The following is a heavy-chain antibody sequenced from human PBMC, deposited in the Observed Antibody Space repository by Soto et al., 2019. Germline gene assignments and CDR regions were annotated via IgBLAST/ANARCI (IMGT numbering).Heavy chain of an antibody. D-gene: IGHD3-3*01. CDR3: AIDHDEDFGYDLDYFNS. CDR2: LYSGGAT. Sequence: GGSLRLSCAASGVIVSSNYMTWVRQAPGKGLEWVSLLYSGGATHYAASVKGRFTISSHSSQNTLFLQMNSLRTEDTALYFCAIDHDEDFGYDLDYFNSWGQGTQVTVSS. J-gene: IGHJ4*02. V-gene: IGHV3-53*04. CDR1: GVIVSSNY.